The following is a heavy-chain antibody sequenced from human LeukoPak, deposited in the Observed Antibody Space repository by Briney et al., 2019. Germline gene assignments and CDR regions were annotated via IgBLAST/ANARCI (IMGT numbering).Heavy chain of an antibody. V-gene: IGHV4-59*08. J-gene: IGHJ4*02. CDR3: ARGYCRGGSCHFDY. Sequence: SETLSLTCTVSGGSINSYYWGWIRQPPGKGLEWIGYIYYIGSTSYNPSLKSRVTISVDTSKGQFSLNLNSVTAADTAVYYCARGYCRGGSCHFDYWGQGTLVTVSS. CDR1: GGSINSYY. D-gene: IGHD2-15*01. CDR2: IYYIGST.